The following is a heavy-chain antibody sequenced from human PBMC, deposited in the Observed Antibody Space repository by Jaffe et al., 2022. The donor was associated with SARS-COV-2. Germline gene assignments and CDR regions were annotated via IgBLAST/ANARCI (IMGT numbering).Heavy chain of an antibody. D-gene: IGHD3-16*01. CDR1: GFTFSDHY. CDR2: ISSATFDT. Sequence: QGQLVESGGGMVKPGGSLRLSCAASGFTFSDHYMSWIRQAPGKGLEWISLISSATFDTNYADSVTGRFTVSRDNAKNSLYLQMNNLRVDDTAVYFCARGAYTDDVWGDDSFDIWGQGTTVTVSS. J-gene: IGHJ3*02. CDR3: ARGAYTDDVWGDDSFDI. V-gene: IGHV3-11*06.